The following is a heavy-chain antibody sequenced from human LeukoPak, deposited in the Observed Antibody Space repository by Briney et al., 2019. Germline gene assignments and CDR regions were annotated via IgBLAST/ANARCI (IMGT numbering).Heavy chain of an antibody. V-gene: IGHV4-59*01. D-gene: IGHD6-19*01. Sequence: SETLSLTCTVSGGSISSYYWSWIRQPPGKGLEWIGYIYYSGSTNYNPSLKSRVTISVDTSKNQFSLKLSSVTAADTAVYYCAREPIAVATWGAFDIWGQGTMVTVSS. J-gene: IGHJ3*02. CDR1: GGSISSYY. CDR2: IYYSGST. CDR3: AREPIAVATWGAFDI.